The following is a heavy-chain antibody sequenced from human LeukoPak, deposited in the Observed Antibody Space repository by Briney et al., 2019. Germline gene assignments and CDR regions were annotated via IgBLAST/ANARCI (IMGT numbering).Heavy chain of an antibody. CDR1: GYTFTGYY. V-gene: IGHV1-2*02. D-gene: IGHD2-2*01. CDR2: INPNSGGT. Sequence: VKVSCKASGYTFTGYYMHWVRQAPGQGLEWMGWINPNSGGTNYAQKFQGRVTMTRDTSISTAYMELSRLRSDDTAVYYCARELVVPAAMAFYYYYYMDVWGKGTTVTVSS. CDR3: ARELVVPAAMAFYYYYYMDV. J-gene: IGHJ6*03.